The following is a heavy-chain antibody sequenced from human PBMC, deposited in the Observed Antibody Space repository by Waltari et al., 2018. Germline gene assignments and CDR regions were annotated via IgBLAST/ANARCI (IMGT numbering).Heavy chain of an antibody. CDR2: IYNSGST. Sequence: QVQLQESGPGLVKPSETLSLSCTVSGASISSYYWSWIRQPPGKGLEWIGDIYNSGSTNYNPSLKRRVTISVDTSKNQFSLKLSSVTAADTAVYYCARVLAYCGGDCYYYGMDFWGQGTTVTVSS. CDR3: ARVLAYCGGDCYYYGMDF. D-gene: IGHD2-21*01. V-gene: IGHV4-59*01. CDR1: GASISSYY. J-gene: IGHJ6*02.